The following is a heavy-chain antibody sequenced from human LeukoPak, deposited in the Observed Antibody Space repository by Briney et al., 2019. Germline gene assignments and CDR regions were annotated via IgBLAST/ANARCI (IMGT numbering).Heavy chain of an antibody. D-gene: IGHD6-13*01. V-gene: IGHV4-61*01. CDR2: IYYSGST. J-gene: IGHJ2*01. CDR1: GGSISSSSYY. CDR3: ARVYYSSSYDYWYFDL. Sequence: PSETLSLTCTVSGGSISSSSYYWSWIRQPPGKGLEWIGYIYYSGSTNYNPSLKSRVTISVDTSKNQFSLKLSYVTAADTAVYYCARVYYSSSYDYWYFDLWGRGTLVTVSS.